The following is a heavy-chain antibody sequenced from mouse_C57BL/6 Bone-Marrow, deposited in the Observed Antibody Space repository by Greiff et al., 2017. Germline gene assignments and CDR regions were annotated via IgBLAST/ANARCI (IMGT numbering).Heavy chain of an antibody. J-gene: IGHJ3*01. CDR1: GYTFTSYG. Sequence: VQLQQSGAELARPGASVKLSCKASGYTFTSYGIRWVKQRTGQGLEWIGEIYPRSGNTYYNEKFKGKATLTADKSSSTAYMELRSLTSEDSAVYFGARGGGIYYDPFAYWGQGTLVTVSA. CDR3: ARGGGIYYDPFAY. V-gene: IGHV1-81*01. CDR2: IYPRSGNT. D-gene: IGHD2-4*01.